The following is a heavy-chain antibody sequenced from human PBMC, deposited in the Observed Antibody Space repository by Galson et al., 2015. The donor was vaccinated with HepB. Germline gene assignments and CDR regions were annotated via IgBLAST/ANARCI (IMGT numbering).Heavy chain of an antibody. J-gene: IGHJ3*02. V-gene: IGHV3-11*01. CDR1: GFTFSDYY. D-gene: IGHD6-13*01. CDR3: ARDSSSWPDVFDI. Sequence: SLRLSCAVSGFTFSDYYMSWIRQAPGKGLEWVSYISSSGSIIYYADSVKGRFTISRDNAKNSLYLQMNSLRAEDTAVYYCARDSSSWPDVFDIWGQGTMVTVSS. CDR2: ISSSGSII.